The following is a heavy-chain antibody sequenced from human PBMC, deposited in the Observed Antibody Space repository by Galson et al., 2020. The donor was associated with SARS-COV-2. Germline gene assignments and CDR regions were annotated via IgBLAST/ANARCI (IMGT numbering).Heavy chain of an antibody. CDR2: IYHRGTA. J-gene: IGHJ5*02. CDR3: ARQSMKSVIVQTATITGWFDP. V-gene: IGHV4-39*01. D-gene: IGHD1-20*01. CDR1: GDSINTKSYY. Sequence: SETLSLTCSVSGDSINTKSYYWSWIRQSPGKGLEWIGNIYHRGTAYYNPSLKSRVTLSLDTSMNQFSLRLTSVTAADTAVYYCARQSMKSVIVQTATITGWFDPWGQGTQVTVSS.